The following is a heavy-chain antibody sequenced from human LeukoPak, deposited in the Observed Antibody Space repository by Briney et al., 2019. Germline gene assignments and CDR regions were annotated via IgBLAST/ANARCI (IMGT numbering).Heavy chain of an antibody. V-gene: IGHV3-23*01. CDR1: GFTLTTYA. CDR2: ISGSGGST. J-gene: IGHJ4*02. CDR3: AKAATYYYGSGSYYEGPFDY. D-gene: IGHD3-10*01. Sequence: GGSLRLSCAASGFTLTTYAMTWVRQAPGKGLEWVSAISGSGGSTYYADSVKGRFTISRDNSKNTLYLQMNSLRAEDTAVYYCAKAATYYYGSGSYYEGPFDYWGQGTLVTVSS.